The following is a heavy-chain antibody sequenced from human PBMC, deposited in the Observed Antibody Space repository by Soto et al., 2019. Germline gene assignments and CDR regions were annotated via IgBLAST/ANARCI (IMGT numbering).Heavy chain of an antibody. CDR1: GRSFSGYY. V-gene: IGHV4-34*01. D-gene: IGHD2-8*01. CDR3: ARDVSLVPRRTPTQGYFDY. CDR2: INHSGST. J-gene: IGHJ4*02. Sequence: PSETLFLTCAVYGRSFSGYYWSWIRQPPGKGLEWIGEINHSGSTNYNPSLKSRVTISVDTSKNQFSLKLSSVTAADTAVYYCARDVSLVPRRTPTQGYFDYWGQGTLVTVSS.